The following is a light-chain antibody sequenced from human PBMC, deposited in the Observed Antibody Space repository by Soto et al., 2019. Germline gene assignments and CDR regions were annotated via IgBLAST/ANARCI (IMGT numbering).Light chain of an antibody. CDR1: SSDIGRFNY. CDR3: SSFTNSGALYV. CDR2: DVS. V-gene: IGLV2-14*03. Sequence: QSSLTQPASVSGSPGQSITISCTGTSSDIGRFNYDSWYLQHPGKAPKLMIYDVSNRPSGVSNRFSGSKSGNTASLTISGLQTEDEPDYYCSSFTNSGALYVFGSGTKLTVL. J-gene: IGLJ1*01.